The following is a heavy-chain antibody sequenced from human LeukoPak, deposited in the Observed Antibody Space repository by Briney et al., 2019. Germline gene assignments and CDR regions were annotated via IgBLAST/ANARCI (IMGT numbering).Heavy chain of an antibody. V-gene: IGHV4-38-2*02. Sequence: SETLSLTCSVSGFSISIGYYWGWIRQPPGKVLEWIGNALHSGNTFYNPSLKSRVAISLDTSRNQLSMRLSSVTAADTAVYYCAMITVTTGVDSWGQGTLVTVSS. J-gene: IGHJ4*02. CDR1: GFSISIGYY. CDR3: AMITVTTGVDS. CDR2: ALHSGNT. D-gene: IGHD4-17*01.